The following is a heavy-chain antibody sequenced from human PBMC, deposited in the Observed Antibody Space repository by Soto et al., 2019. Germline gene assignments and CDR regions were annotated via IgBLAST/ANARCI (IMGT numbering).Heavy chain of an antibody. CDR1: GFSLSNARMG. Sequence: QVTLKESGPVLVKPTETLTLTCTVSGFSLSNARMGVSWIRQPPGKALEWLAHIFSNDEKSYSTSLKSRLTISKDTSKSQVVLTMTNMDPVDTATYYCARTIIVVVPAAPTNYYYYGMDVWGLGTTVTVSS. V-gene: IGHV2-26*01. J-gene: IGHJ6*02. D-gene: IGHD2-2*01. CDR3: ARTIIVVVPAAPTNYYYYGMDV. CDR2: IFSNDEK.